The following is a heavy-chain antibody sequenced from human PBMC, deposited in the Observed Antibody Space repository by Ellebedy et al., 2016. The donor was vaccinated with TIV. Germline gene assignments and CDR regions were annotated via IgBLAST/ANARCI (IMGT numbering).Heavy chain of an antibody. D-gene: IGHD3-9*01. V-gene: IGHV3-48*03. J-gene: IGHJ6*02. CDR1: GFTLSSYE. Sequence: GESLKISCAASGFTLSSYEMNWVRQVPGKGLEWVSYISTSGNNIHYADSVKGRFTISRDNAKNSLYLQMNSLRAEDTAVYPCVRDLVLYFDWAPVMDVWGQGTTVTVSS. CDR3: VRDLVLYFDWAPVMDV. CDR2: ISTSGNNI.